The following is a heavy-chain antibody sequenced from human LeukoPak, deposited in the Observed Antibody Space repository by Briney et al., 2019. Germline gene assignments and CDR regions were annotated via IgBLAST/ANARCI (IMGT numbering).Heavy chain of an antibody. J-gene: IGHJ3*02. CDR2: ISSSSTNI. D-gene: IGHD4-17*01. CDR1: RFTFSTYS. V-gene: IGHV3-48*01. CDR3: VRNDGDNAFDI. Sequence: GGSLRLSCAASRFTFSTYSMNWVRQAPGRGLEWVSYISSSSTNIYYKDSVKGRFTISRDNAKNSLYLHMTSLRAEDTADYYCVRNDGDNAFDIWGQGTMVIVSS.